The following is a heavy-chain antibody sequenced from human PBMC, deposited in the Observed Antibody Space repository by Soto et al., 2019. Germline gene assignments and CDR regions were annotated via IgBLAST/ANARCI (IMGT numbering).Heavy chain of an antibody. J-gene: IGHJ6*02. CDR2: IYRDGNT. CDR1: TSGFGGSNY. Sequence: LRLSCAASTSGFGGSNYMTWVRQAPGKGLEWVSVIYRDGNTYYVDSVKGRFTISRDNSKNTLYLQMNSLRGEDTAVYYCARGRFGMDVWGQGTTVTVSS. CDR3: ARGRFGMDV. V-gene: IGHV3-53*01.